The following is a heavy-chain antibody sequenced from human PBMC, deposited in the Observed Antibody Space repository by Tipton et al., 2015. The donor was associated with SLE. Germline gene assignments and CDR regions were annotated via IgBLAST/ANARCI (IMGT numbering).Heavy chain of an antibody. CDR3: ARDRVQNWNYVRYFEY. CDR1: GYNFINYG. D-gene: IGHD1-7*01. Sequence: QVQLVQSGAEVKKPGASVKVSCKASGYNFINYGISWVREAPGQGLEWMGWISTYNGNTNYAQKVQGRITMTTDTSTSTVYMELRNLRSEDTALYYCARDRVQNWNYVRYFEYWGQGTLVTVSS. J-gene: IGHJ4*02. V-gene: IGHV1-18*01. CDR2: ISTYNGNT.